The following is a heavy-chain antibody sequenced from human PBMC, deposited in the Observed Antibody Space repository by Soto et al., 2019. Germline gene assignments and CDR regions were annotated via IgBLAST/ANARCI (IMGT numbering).Heavy chain of an antibody. CDR1: GFTFSSYS. D-gene: IGHD2-8*01. J-gene: IGHJ6*02. Sequence: EVQLVESGGGLVKPGGSLRLSCAASGFTFSSYSMNWVRQAPGKGLEWVSSISSSSSYIYYADSVKGRFTISRDNAKNTLYLQMNSMRAEDTDVYYCVLMVYAADYYYYGMDVWGQGTTVTVSS. CDR3: VLMVYAADYYYYGMDV. CDR2: ISSSSSYI. V-gene: IGHV3-21*01.